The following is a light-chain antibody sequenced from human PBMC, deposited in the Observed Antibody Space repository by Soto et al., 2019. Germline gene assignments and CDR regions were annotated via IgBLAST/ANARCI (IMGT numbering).Light chain of an antibody. CDR3: AAWDDSLNGVL. J-gene: IGLJ2*01. V-gene: IGLV1-44*01. CDR2: SNN. CDR1: SSNIGSNT. Sequence: QPVLTQPPSASGTPGQRVTISCSGSSSNIGSNTVNWYQHLPGTAPKLLIFSNNQRPSEIPDRFSGSKSGTSVSLAISGLQSEDEADYYCAAWDDSLNGVLFGGGTKLTVL.